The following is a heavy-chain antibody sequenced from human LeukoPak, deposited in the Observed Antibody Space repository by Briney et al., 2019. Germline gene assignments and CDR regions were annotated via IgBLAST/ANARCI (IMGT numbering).Heavy chain of an antibody. D-gene: IGHD1/OR15-1a*01. CDR3: AKDLRSRSQTNNWFDP. CDR2: ISGSGGST. J-gene: IGHJ5*02. CDR1: GFTFSSYA. V-gene: IGHV3-23*01. Sequence: GGSLRLSCAASGFTFSSYAMSWVRQAPGKGLEWVSAISGSGGSTHYADSVKGRFTIPRDNSKNTLYLQMNSLRAEDTAVYYCAKDLRSRSQTNNWFDPWGQGTLVTVSS.